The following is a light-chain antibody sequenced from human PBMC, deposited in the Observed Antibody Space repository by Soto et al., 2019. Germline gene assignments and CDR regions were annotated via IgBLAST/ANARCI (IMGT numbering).Light chain of an antibody. J-gene: IGKJ5*01. CDR1: QSMRDK. CDR3: QQYNIWRSIS. Sequence: ETVFTQSPSTLSVSPGERATLSCRASQSMRDKLAWYQHKPGQAPRLLIYDTSTRVAGIPARFTGSGSGTDFTLTISSLQSEDFAVYYCQQYNIWRSISFGQGTRLEIK. V-gene: IGKV3-15*01. CDR2: DTS.